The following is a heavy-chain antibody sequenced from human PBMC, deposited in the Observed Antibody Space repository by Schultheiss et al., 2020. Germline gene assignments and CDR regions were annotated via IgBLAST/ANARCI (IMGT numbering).Heavy chain of an antibody. V-gene: IGHV1-2*02. CDR2: IIPIFGTA. D-gene: IGHD4-17*01. J-gene: IGHJ6*02. CDR3: ARDTGYDFYGMDV. CDR1: GYTFTSYD. Sequence: ASVKVSCKASGYTFTSYDINWVRQAPGQGLEWMGGIIPIFGTANYAQKFQGRVTMTRDTSISTAYMELSRLRSDDTAVYYCARDTGYDFYGMDVWGQGTTVTVSS.